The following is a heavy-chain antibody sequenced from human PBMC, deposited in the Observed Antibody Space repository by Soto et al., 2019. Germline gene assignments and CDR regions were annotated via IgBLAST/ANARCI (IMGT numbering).Heavy chain of an antibody. D-gene: IGHD3-22*01. CDR3: ARARWGYLPFDY. J-gene: IGHJ4*02. Sequence: SETLSLTCTVSGGSISSYYWSWIRQPPGKGLEWIGEINHSGSTNYNPSLKSRVTISVDTSKNQFSLKLSSVTAADTAVYYCARARWGYLPFDYRGQGTLXTVSS. CDR1: GGSISSYY. V-gene: IGHV4-34*01. CDR2: INHSGST.